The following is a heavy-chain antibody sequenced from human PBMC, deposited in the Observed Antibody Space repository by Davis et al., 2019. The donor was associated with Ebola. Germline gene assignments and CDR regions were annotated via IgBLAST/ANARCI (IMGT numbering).Heavy chain of an antibody. J-gene: IGHJ6*02. CDR2: ITYDGSIK. CDR3: ARGKVTMIVAYGMDV. CDR1: GFTFSNYA. V-gene: IGHV3-30-3*01. D-gene: IGHD3-22*01. Sequence: AGSLSLSCAASGFTFSNYAMHWVRQAPGKGLEWVAVITYDGSIKHYADSVKGRFTISRDNSKNTLYLQMNSLRAEDTAVYYCARGKVTMIVAYGMDVWGQGTTVTVSS.